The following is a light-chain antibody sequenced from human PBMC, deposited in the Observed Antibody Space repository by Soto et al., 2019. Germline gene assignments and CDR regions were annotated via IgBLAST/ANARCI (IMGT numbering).Light chain of an antibody. CDR2: GAS. CDR3: QPYGSSPPT. V-gene: IGKV3-20*01. CDR1: QSVYKNF. J-gene: IGKJ4*01. Sequence: EIVLTQSPGTLSLSPGERATLSCRASQSVYKNFLAWYQQKPGQAPRLLINGASNRATGIPDRFSGSGSGKDFSLTIDRLEPEDFAVYFCQPYGSSPPTFGGGTKVAIK.